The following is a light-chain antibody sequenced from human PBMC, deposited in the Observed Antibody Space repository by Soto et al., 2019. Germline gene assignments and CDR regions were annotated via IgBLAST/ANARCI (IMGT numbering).Light chain of an antibody. Sequence: DIMLRQSAGTLYLLAGERATLSCRASQTVSSVHLAWYQQKPGQAPSLLIYGASRRATGIPDRFTGSGSGTDFTPTISRLEPEDFAVYYCQQYDSSLWTFGQGTKVDI. CDR2: GAS. V-gene: IGKV3-20*01. CDR3: QQYDSSLWT. J-gene: IGKJ1*01. CDR1: QTVSSVH.